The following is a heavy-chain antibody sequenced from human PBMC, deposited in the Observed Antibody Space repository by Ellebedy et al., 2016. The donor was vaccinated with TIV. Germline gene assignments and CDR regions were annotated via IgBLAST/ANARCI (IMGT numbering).Heavy chain of an antibody. J-gene: IGHJ4*02. V-gene: IGHV3-33*08. CDR1: GFTFSSYG. CDR3: ARDQLRCGGDCYSVPKYYFDS. Sequence: PGGSLRLSCAASGFTFSSYGMHWVRQAPGKGLEWVAVIWYDGSNKYYADSVKGRFTISRDNSKNTLYLQMNSLRAADTAVYYCARDQLRCGGDCYSVPKYYFDSWGQGTLVTVSS. CDR2: IWYDGSNK. D-gene: IGHD2-21*02.